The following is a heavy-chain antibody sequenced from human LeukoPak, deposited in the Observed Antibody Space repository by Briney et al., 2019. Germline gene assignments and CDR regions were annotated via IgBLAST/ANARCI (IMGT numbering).Heavy chain of an antibody. D-gene: IGHD2-2*01. CDR2: IIPFLGIT. J-gene: IGHJ6*03. CDR3: ARATSEIPAAALTRNKYYYYYMDV. V-gene: IGHV1-69*02. Sequence: GSSVKVSCKASGGTFSYYTISWVRQAPGQGLEWMGRIIPFLGITNYAQKFQGRVTITADKSTSTAYMELSSLRSEDTAVYYCARATSEIPAAALTRNKYYYYYMDVWDKGTTVTVSS. CDR1: GGTFSYYT.